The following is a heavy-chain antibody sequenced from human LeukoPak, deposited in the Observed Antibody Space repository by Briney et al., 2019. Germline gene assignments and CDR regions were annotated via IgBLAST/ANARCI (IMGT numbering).Heavy chain of an antibody. J-gene: IGHJ4*02. CDR3: AKSEKDPI. CDR1: GFTFSGYA. D-gene: IGHD1-14*01. V-gene: IGHV3-23*01. Sequence: EGSLRLSSAASGFTFSGYAMSWVRQAPGKGLEWVSAISGSGGSTYYADSVKGRFTISRDNAKNSLYLQMNSLRAEDTALYYCAKSEKDPIWGQGTLVTVSS. CDR2: ISGSGGST.